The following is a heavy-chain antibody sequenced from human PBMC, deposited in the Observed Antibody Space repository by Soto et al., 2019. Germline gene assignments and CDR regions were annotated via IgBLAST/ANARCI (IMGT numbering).Heavy chain of an antibody. CDR2: IWYDGSAR. CDR3: ASTYPDILTVYGMAV. Sequence: QVQLVESGGGVVQPGRSLRLSCAASGFTFGTYGMHWVRQAPGKGLEWVTVIWYDGSARYYADSVRGRFTISRDNSKNTLYLQMRSLRAEATSVYSSASTYPDILTVYGMAVWGQGTTVTVSS. V-gene: IGHV3-33*01. J-gene: IGHJ6*02. D-gene: IGHD3-9*01. CDR1: GFTFGTYG.